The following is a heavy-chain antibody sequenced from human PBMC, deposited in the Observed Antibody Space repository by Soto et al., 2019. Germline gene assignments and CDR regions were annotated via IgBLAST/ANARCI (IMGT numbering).Heavy chain of an antibody. Sequence: EVQVVESGGGLVQPGGSLRLSCAASGLTFSNFWMTWVRQAPGKGLEWVANIKEDGSEKYYVDSVKGRFTISRDNARNSLHLQMNCLRAEDTAVYYCATSGYCAGGGCYSRWGQGTLVTVSS. CDR2: IKEDGSEK. V-gene: IGHV3-7*01. CDR3: ATSGYCAGGGCYSR. CDR1: GLTFSNFW. D-gene: IGHD2-15*01. J-gene: IGHJ4*02.